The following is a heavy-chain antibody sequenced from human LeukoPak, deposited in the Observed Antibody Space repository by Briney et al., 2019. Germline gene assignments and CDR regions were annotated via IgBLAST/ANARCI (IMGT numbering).Heavy chain of an antibody. Sequence: PSETLSLTCTVSGGSISSYYWSWIRQPPGKGLEWIGYIYYSGSTNYNPSLKSRVTISVDTSKNQFSLKLSSVTAADTAVYYCARLYGLRGYSYGLRAFDIWGQGTMVTVSS. CDR3: ARLYGLRGYSYGLRAFDI. CDR1: GGSISSYY. D-gene: IGHD5-18*01. CDR2: IYYSGST. V-gene: IGHV4-59*08. J-gene: IGHJ3*02.